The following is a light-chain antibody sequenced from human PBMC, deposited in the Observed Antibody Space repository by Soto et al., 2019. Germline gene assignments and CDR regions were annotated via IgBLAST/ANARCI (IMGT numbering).Light chain of an antibody. CDR1: QDIRKY. J-gene: IGKJ4*02. Sequence: GDRVTITCQATQDIRKYLNWYQQKPGKAPKLLIYDASSLETGVPSRFSGSGSGTDLTLTISSLQAEDVAVYYCQQYYSTLTFGPGTRWIS. V-gene: IGKV1-33*01. CDR2: DAS. CDR3: QQYYSTLT.